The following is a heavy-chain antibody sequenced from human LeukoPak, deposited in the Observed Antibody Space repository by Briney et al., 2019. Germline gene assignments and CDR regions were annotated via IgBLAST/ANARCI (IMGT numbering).Heavy chain of an antibody. J-gene: IGHJ5*02. CDR2: ISGSGGST. Sequence: GGSLRLSCAASGFTFSSYAISWVRQAPGKGLEWVSAISGSGGSTYYADSVKGRFTISRDNSKNTLYLQMNSLRAEDTAVYYCANLLSNYYDSSGYYRSWGQGTLVTVSS. CDR3: ANLLSNYYDSSGYYRS. V-gene: IGHV3-23*01. D-gene: IGHD3-22*01. CDR1: GFTFSSYA.